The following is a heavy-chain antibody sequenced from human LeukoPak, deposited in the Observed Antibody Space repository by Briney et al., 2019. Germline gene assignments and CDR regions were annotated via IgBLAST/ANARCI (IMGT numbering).Heavy chain of an antibody. V-gene: IGHV3-33*08. CDR3: ARGPAYPYYFDY. Sequence: PGRSLRLSCAASGFTFSSYGMHWVRQAPGKGLEWVAVIWHDGSNEYYADSVKGRFTISRDNSKNTLYLQMNSLRAEDTAVYYCARGPAYPYYFDYWGQGTLVTVSS. CDR1: GFTFSSYG. CDR2: IWHDGSNE. J-gene: IGHJ4*02.